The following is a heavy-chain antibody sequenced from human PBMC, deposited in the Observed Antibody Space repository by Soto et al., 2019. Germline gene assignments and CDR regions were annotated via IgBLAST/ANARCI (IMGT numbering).Heavy chain of an antibody. J-gene: IGHJ6*02. CDR2: IDPSDSYT. V-gene: IGHV5-10-1*01. Sequence: PGESLKISCKGSGCSFTSYWISWVRQMPGKGLEWMGRIDPSDSYTNYSPSFQGHVTISADKSISTAYLQWSSLKASDTAMYYCARLNYIAAAGDHCYGMDVWGQGTTDTASS. CDR3: ARLNYIAAAGDHCYGMDV. CDR1: GCSFTSYW. D-gene: IGHD6-13*01.